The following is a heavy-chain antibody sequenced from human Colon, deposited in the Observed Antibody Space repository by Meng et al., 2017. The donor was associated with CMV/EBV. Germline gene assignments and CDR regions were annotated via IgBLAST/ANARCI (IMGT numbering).Heavy chain of an antibody. CDR3: ARGDESGPWDY. CDR2: ISTHNDDT. Sequence: ASVKVSCKASGYTFTTYGISWVRQAPGQGLEWMGWISTHNDDTSYSQKLQGRVTLTTDTSSNTAYMELRSLRSEDTAVYYCARGDESGPWDYWGQGTLVTVSS. V-gene: IGHV1-18*01. CDR1: GYTFTTYG. D-gene: IGHD6-25*01. J-gene: IGHJ4*02.